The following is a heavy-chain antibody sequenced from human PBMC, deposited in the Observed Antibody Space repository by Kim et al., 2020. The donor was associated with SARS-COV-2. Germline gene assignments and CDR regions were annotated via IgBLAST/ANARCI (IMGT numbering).Heavy chain of an antibody. J-gene: IGHJ6*02. Sequence: DSVVGRFTISRDNSKNTLFLQLSGLSAEDTAVYYCARFRTPVVHLYYGMDVWGQGTTVTVSS. V-gene: IGHV3-30*07. CDR3: ARFRTPVVHLYYGMDV. D-gene: IGHD1-1*01.